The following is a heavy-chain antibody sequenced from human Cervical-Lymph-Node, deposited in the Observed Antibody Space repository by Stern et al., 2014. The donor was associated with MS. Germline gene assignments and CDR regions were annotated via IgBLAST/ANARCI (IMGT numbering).Heavy chain of an antibody. D-gene: IGHD6-19*01. CDR2: IYYSGST. Sequence: QVQLQESGPGLVKPSETLSLTCTVSGGSISSSSYYWGWIRQPPGKGLEWIGSIYYSGSTYYNPSLKSRVTISVDTSKNQFSLKLSFVTAADTAVYYCARQQWGRLFDYWGQGTLVTVSS. CDR3: ARQQWGRLFDY. CDR1: GGSISSSSYY. V-gene: IGHV4-39*01. J-gene: IGHJ4*02.